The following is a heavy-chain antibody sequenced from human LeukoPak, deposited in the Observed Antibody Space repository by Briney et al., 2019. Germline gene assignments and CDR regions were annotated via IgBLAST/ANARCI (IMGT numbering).Heavy chain of an antibody. Sequence: ASVKVSCKASGYTFTGHYMHWVRQAPGQGLEWMGWINPNSGGTNYAQKFQGRVTMTRDTSISTAYMELSRLRSDDTAVYYCARDTIRSCSSTSCYNYYYYMDVWGKGTTVTVSS. CDR3: ARDTIRSCSSTSCYNYYYYMDV. J-gene: IGHJ6*03. D-gene: IGHD2-2*02. CDR1: GYTFTGHY. V-gene: IGHV1-2*02. CDR2: INPNSGGT.